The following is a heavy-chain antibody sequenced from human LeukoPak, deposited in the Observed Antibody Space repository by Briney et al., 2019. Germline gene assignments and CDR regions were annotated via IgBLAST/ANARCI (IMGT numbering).Heavy chain of an antibody. Sequence: SQTLSLTCIVSGGSISSGDYYWSWIRQPPGKGLEWIGYIYYSGSTYYNPSLGSRVIISVDTSKNQFSLKLSSVTAADTAVYYCARGLSYYYGSGSPRFDPWGQGTLVTVSS. D-gene: IGHD3-10*01. CDR3: ARGLSYYYGSGSPRFDP. J-gene: IGHJ5*02. CDR2: IYYSGST. CDR1: GGSISSGDYY. V-gene: IGHV4-30-4*01.